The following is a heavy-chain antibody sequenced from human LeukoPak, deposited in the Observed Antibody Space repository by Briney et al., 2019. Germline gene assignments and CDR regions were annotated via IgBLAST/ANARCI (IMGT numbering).Heavy chain of an antibody. Sequence: PGGSLRLSCAASGFTFSSYSMNWVRQAPGKGLEWVGRIKSKTDGGTTDYAAPVKGRFTISRDDSKNTLYLQMNSLKTEDTAVYYCTTAGGYYDFWSGYYEVDYWGQGTLVTVSS. J-gene: IGHJ4*02. V-gene: IGHV3-15*01. CDR1: GFTFSSYS. D-gene: IGHD3-3*01. CDR2: IKSKTDGGTT. CDR3: TTAGGYYDFWSGYYEVDY.